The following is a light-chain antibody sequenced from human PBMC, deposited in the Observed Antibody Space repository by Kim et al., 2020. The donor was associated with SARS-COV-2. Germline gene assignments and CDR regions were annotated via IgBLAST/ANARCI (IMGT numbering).Light chain of an antibody. CDR3: QKYDQSPVT. V-gene: IGKV3-15*01. J-gene: IGKJ4*01. CDR2: CAS. Sequence: EIVMAQSPATLSVSPGERATLSCRASQGVDHNLAWYQQKPGQAPRLIIYCASTRATAIPPRFSGSGSGTEFTLTISSLQSEDFAVYNCQKYDQSPVTFGGGT. CDR1: QGVDHN.